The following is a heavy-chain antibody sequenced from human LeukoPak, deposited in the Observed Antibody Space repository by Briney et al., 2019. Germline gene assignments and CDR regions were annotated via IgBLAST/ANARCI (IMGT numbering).Heavy chain of an antibody. CDR3: ARDNKAYDLWSGGFDP. CDR2: ISAYNGNT. V-gene: IGHV1-18*01. Sequence: ASVKVSCKASGYTFTSYDISWVRQAPGEGLEWMGWISAYNGNTNHAQKLQRRDTMTTSNYTSTAYMELWSMRSDDTSVYCSARDNKAYDLWSGGFDPWGQGTLVTVSS. J-gene: IGHJ5*02. D-gene: IGHD3-3*01. CDR1: GYTFTSYD.